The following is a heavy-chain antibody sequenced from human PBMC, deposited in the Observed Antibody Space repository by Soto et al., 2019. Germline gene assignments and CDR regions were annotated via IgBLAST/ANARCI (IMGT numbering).Heavy chain of an antibody. D-gene: IGHD2-15*01. Sequence: GGSLRLSCAASGFSFSSYNMNWVRQAPGKGLEWVSSISSLSTYTNYADSVKGRFTISRDNDKNSLYLQMDSLRVEDTAVYYCARDPPLSSIVVVGVDDFWGQGTLVTV. J-gene: IGHJ4*02. CDR3: ARDPPLSSIVVVGVDDF. V-gene: IGHV3-21*01. CDR1: GFSFSSYN. CDR2: ISSLSTYT.